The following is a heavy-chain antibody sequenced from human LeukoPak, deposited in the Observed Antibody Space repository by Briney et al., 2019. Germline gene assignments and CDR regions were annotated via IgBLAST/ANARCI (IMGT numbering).Heavy chain of an antibody. CDR3: ARFGYGVRYFDY. CDR1: GGSISSYY. J-gene: IGHJ4*02. V-gene: IGHV4-59*08. Sequence: SETLSLTCTVSGGSISSYYWSWIRQAPGKGLEWIGYIYYSGNTNYNPSLKSRVTISVDTSESQFSLKLSSITAADTAVYYCARFGYGVRYFDYWGQGTLVTVSS. CDR2: IYYSGNT. D-gene: IGHD3-10*01.